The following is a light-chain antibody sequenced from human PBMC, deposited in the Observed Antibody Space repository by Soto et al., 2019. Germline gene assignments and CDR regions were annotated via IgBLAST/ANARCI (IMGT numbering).Light chain of an antibody. CDR1: QSVSPY. CDR3: QQYCSSPPVT. Sequence: EIVLTQSPGTLSLSPGERATLSCRASQSVSPYLAWYQHKPGQDPRLLIYGASSRATGIPDRFSGSGYVTDFTLTISRLEPEDFAVYFCQQYCSSPPVTFGPGTKVDIK. V-gene: IGKV3-20*01. CDR2: GAS. J-gene: IGKJ3*01.